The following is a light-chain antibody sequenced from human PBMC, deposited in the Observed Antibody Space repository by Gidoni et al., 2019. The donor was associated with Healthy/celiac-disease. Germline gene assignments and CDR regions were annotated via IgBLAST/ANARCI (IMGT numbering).Light chain of an antibody. V-gene: IGKV1-39*01. CDR1: QSISSY. CDR3: QQCYSTPWT. CDR2: AAS. J-gene: IGKJ1*01. Sequence: DIQMTQSPSSLSASVGDRLTITCRASQSISSYLTWYQQKPGKAPKLLIYAASRLTSGVPSRFSGSGSGTDFTLTISSLQPEDFATYYCQQCYSTPWTFGQXTKVEIK.